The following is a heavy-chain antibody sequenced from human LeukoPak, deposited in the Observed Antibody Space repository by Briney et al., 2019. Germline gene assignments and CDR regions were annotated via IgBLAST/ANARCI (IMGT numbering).Heavy chain of an antibody. CDR2: INHSGNT. D-gene: IGHD2-21*01. V-gene: IGHV4-34*01. CDR1: GGSFSGYY. Sequence: SETLSLTCAVYGGSFSGYYWSWIRQPPGKGLEWIGEINHSGNTNSNPSLKSRVTMSVDTSKNQFSLKLSSVTAADTAVYYCARGMAFVDWGQGTLVTVSS. J-gene: IGHJ4*02. CDR3: ARGMAFVD.